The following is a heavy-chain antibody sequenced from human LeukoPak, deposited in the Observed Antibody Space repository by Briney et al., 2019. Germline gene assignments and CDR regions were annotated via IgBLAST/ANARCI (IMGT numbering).Heavy chain of an antibody. V-gene: IGHV3-30*03. CDR1: EFTFSTYG. CDR2: ISYDGSNK. Sequence: PGGSLRLSCAASEFTFSTYGMHWVRQAPGKGLEWVAVISYDGSNKYYADSVKGRFTISRDNSKNTLYLQMNSLRAEDTAVYYCALGAHGGASYNPFDYWGQGTLVTVSS. J-gene: IGHJ4*02. CDR3: ALGAHGGASYNPFDY. D-gene: IGHD1-26*01.